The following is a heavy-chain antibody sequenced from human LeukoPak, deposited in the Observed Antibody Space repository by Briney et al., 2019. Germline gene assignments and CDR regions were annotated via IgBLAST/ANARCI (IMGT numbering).Heavy chain of an antibody. CDR1: GYTFTSYG. D-gene: IGHD5-12*01. V-gene: IGHV1-18*01. Sequence: ASVKVSCEASGYTFTSYGISWVRQAPGQGLEWMGWISAYNGNTNYAQKLQGRVTMTTDTSTSTAYMELRSLRSDDTAVYYCARLVVATSYYYYYMDVWGKGTTVTVSS. CDR2: ISAYNGNT. J-gene: IGHJ6*03. CDR3: ARLVVATSYYYYYMDV.